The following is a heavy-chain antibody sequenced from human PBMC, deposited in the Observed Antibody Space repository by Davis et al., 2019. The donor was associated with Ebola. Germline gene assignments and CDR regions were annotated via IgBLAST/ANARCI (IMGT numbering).Heavy chain of an antibody. V-gene: IGHV1-69*13. CDR2: IIPIFGTA. D-gene: IGHD1-26*01. Sequence: SVQVSCKASGGTFSSYAISWVRQAPGQGLEWMGGIIPIFGTANYAQKFQGRVTITADESTSTAYMELSSLRSEDTAVYYCARVGSIYYYYGMDVWGQGTTVTVSS. J-gene: IGHJ6*02. CDR1: GGTFSSYA. CDR3: ARVGSIYYYYGMDV.